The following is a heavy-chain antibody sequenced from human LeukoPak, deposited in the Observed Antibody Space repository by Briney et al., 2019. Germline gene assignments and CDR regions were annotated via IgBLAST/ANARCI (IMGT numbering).Heavy chain of an antibody. V-gene: IGHV4-59*12. Sequence: SETLSLTCTVSGDYFSRYYWTWIRQPPGKGLQWIGYIYNSGSTNYNPSLESRVSISVDTSKKQFSLKLSSVTAADTAVYYCARVGEDCSSTSCSYLFRYWGQGTLVTVSS. CDR3: ARVGEDCSSTSCSYLFRY. J-gene: IGHJ4*02. D-gene: IGHD2-2*01. CDR1: GDYFSRYY. CDR2: IYNSGST.